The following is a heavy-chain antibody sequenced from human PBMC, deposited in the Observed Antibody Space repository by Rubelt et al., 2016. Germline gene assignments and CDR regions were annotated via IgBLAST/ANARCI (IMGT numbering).Heavy chain of an antibody. D-gene: IGHD2-2*02. CDR3: GRDYNRYIAH. J-gene: IGHJ5*02. CDR2: IKQDGSEK. CDR1: GFSFSTYW. V-gene: IGHV3-7*01. Sequence: EVQLVESGGGVVQPGRSLRLSCAASGFSFSTYWMTWVRQAPGKGLEWVANIKQDGSEKYYVDSVKGRFTISRDNAKNSLYLQLNSLRAEDTAVYYCGRDYNRYIAHWGQGTLITVSS.